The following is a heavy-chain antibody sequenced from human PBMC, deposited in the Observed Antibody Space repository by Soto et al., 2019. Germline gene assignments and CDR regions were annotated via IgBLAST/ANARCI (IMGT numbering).Heavy chain of an antibody. V-gene: IGHV4-61*01. CDR2: IYYSGNT. Sequence: SETLSLTCTVSGGSVSSGSYYWYWIRQPPGKGLEWIGYIYYSGNTNYNPSLRSRVARSVDTSKIEYSQKLCSVTAADTAVNYTARSVQLWPTNCLDPWGQRTLVTVSS. D-gene: IGHD5-18*01. CDR1: GGSVSSGSYY. J-gene: IGHJ5*02. CDR3: ARSVQLWPTNCLDP.